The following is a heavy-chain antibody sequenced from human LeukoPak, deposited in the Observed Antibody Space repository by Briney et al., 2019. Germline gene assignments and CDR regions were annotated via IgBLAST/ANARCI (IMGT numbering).Heavy chain of an antibody. CDR2: INHSGST. Sequence: SETLSLTCAVYGGSFSGYYWSWIRQPPGKGLEWIGEINHSGSTNYNPSLRSRVTISVDTSKNQFSLKLSSVTAADTAVYYCANTPRINTWTTRPDPRDYWGQGTLVTVSS. J-gene: IGHJ4*02. CDR1: GGSFSGYY. D-gene: IGHD2-15*01. CDR3: ANTPRINTWTTRPDPRDY. V-gene: IGHV4-34*01.